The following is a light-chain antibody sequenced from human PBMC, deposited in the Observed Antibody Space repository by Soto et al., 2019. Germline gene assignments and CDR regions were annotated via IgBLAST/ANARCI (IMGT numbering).Light chain of an antibody. J-gene: IGKJ3*01. Sequence: EIVMTQSPATLSVSPGERASLSCRASQSISTNLAWYQQKPGQAPRLLIYGASTRATGIPARFSGSGSGTELTLTISSPQSEDFAVYYCQQYDKWPLTFGPGTKVDIK. V-gene: IGKV3-15*01. CDR2: GAS. CDR3: QQYDKWPLT. CDR1: QSISTN.